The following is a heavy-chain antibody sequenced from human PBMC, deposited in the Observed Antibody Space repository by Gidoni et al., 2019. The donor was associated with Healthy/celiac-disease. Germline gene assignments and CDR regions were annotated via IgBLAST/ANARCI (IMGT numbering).Heavy chain of an antibody. V-gene: IGHV3-7*01. CDR1: GLAFRTSW. J-gene: IGHJ4*02. Sequence: EVQIVAPLGGQVEPGELLSLFSTASGLAFRTSWMSWVRQAQGQGLEGVANIKQDGSEKYYVDSVKGRFTSSRDNANNSRYLQMNSLRAEDTAVYYCASTLGYSSKKKKEFVDYWGQGTLVTVSS. CDR2: IKQDGSEK. CDR3: ASTLGYSSKKKKEFVDY. D-gene: IGHD6-13*01.